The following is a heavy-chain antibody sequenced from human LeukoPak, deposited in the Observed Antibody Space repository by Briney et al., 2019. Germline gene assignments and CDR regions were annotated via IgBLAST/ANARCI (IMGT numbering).Heavy chain of an antibody. CDR2: IYCSGST. D-gene: IGHD5-12*01. CDR1: GVSISNYY. J-gene: IGHJ6*03. CDR3: ARGYSLGVFYYYYYMDV. V-gene: IGHV4-59*01. Sequence: PSETLSLTCTVSGVSISNYYWSWMRPPPGKGREGFGYIYCSGSTTYHPSLKGRVNISVDTSKNQFSLKLSSVTAADTAVYYCARGYSLGVFYYYYYMDVWGKGTTVTVSS.